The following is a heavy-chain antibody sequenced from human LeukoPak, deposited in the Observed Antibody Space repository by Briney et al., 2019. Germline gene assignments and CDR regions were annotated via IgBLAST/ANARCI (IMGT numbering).Heavy chain of an antibody. CDR3: AKSPPIFGVPPVSYMDV. J-gene: IGHJ6*03. V-gene: IGHV3-23*01. D-gene: IGHD3-3*01. CDR2: ISGSGGST. Sequence: GGSLRLSCAASGFTFSSYAMSWVRQAPGKGLEWVSAISGSGGSTYYADSVKGRFTISRDNSKNTLYLQMNSLRAEDTAVYYCAKSPPIFGVPPVSYMDVWGKGTTVTVSS. CDR1: GFTFSSYA.